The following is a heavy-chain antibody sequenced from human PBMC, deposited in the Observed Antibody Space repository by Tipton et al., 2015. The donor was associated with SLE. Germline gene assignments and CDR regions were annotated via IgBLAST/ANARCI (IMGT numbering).Heavy chain of an antibody. D-gene: IGHD1-26*01. Sequence: SLRLSCAASGFTFADYAMHWVRQTPGKGLEWVSGITWNSDSIGYADSVKGRFTISRDNAKNSLYLQMNSLRPDDTALYYCAKDLNGGYPYYNYGMDVWGQGTTVTVSS. J-gene: IGHJ6*02. CDR3: AKDLNGGYPYYNYGMDV. CDR2: ITWNSDSI. CDR1: GFTFADYA. V-gene: IGHV3-9*01.